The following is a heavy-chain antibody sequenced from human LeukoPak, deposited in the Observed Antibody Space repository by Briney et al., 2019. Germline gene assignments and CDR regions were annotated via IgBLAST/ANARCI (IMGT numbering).Heavy chain of an antibody. J-gene: IGHJ6*03. V-gene: IGHV1-69*06. CDR3: ARNKLVSSSEGYYYYYMDV. D-gene: IGHD6-6*01. CDR2: IIPIFGTA. CDR1: GGTFSSYA. Sequence: ASVKVSRKASGGTFSSYAISWVRQAPGQGLDWMGGIIPIFGTANYAQKFQGRVTITADKSTSTAYMELSSLRSEDTAVYYCARNKLVSSSEGYYYYYMDVWGKGTTVTVSS.